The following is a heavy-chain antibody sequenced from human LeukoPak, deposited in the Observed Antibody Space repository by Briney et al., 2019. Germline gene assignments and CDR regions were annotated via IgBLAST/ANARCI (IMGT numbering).Heavy chain of an antibody. V-gene: IGHV3-30-3*01. CDR1: GFTYSSYA. CDR2: IVYDGSNK. J-gene: IGHJ3*02. CDR3: ARGSLDGTYTFDI. Sequence: GGSLRLSCGASGFTYSSYAMHWVRQAPGKGLEWVAVIVYDGSNKKYADSVRGRFTISRDNSKNTLYLEMNSLRAEDTAVYYCARGSLDGTYTFDIWGQGAMVTVSS. D-gene: IGHD1-1*01.